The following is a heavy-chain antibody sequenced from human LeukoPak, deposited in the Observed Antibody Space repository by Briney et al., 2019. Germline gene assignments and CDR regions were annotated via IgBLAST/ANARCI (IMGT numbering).Heavy chain of an antibody. CDR1: GFTFSSYA. D-gene: IGHD1-14*01. CDR3: ARAGPYDAFDI. V-gene: IGHV3-23*01. Sequence: GGSLRLSCAASGFTFSSYAMSWVRQAPGKGLEWVSIISGGGGTTYCADSVKGRFTISRDNSKDTLYLQVNSLRAEDTAVYYCARAGPYDAFDIWGQGTKVTVSS. CDR2: ISGGGGTT. J-gene: IGHJ3*02.